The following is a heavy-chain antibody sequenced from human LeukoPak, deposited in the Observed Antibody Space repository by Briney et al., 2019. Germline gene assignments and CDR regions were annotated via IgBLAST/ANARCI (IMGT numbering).Heavy chain of an antibody. J-gene: IGHJ4*02. CDR2: IKQDGSEK. CDR1: GFTFSSYW. V-gene: IGHV3-7*01. Sequence: GGSLRLSCAASGFTFSSYWMSWVRQAPGKGLEWVANIKQDGSEKYYVDSVKGRFTISRDNAKNSLYLQMNSLRAEDTAVYYCAKVMLRDSSPFDYWGQGTLVTVSS. D-gene: IGHD3-22*01. CDR3: AKVMLRDSSPFDY.